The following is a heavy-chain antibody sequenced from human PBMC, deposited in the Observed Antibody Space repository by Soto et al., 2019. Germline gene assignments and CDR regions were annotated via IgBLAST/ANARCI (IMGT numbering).Heavy chain of an antibody. V-gene: IGHV1-18*01. CDR3: ARVKYSPPYYYYGMDV. J-gene: IGHJ6*02. CDR1: GYTFTSYV. CDR2: ISAYNGNT. D-gene: IGHD5-18*01. Sequence: ASVKVSCKASGYTFTSYVISWVRQAPGQGLEWMGWISAYNGNTNYAQKLQGRVTMTTDTSTSTAYMELRSLRSDDTAVYYCARVKYSPPYYYYGMDVWGQGTTVTVSS.